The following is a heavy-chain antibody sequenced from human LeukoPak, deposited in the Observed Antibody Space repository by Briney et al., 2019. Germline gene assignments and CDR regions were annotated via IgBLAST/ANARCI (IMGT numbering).Heavy chain of an antibody. Sequence: SETLSLTCAVSGGSISSSNWWSWVRQPPGKGLEWIGEIYHSGSTNYNPSLKSRVTISVDTSKNQFSLKLSSVTAADTAVYYCARGSNYDFWSGYYRNWFDPWGQGTLVTVSS. CDR3: ARGSNYDFWSGYYRNWFDP. J-gene: IGHJ5*02. CDR1: GGSISSSNW. V-gene: IGHV4-4*02. D-gene: IGHD3-3*01. CDR2: IYHSGST.